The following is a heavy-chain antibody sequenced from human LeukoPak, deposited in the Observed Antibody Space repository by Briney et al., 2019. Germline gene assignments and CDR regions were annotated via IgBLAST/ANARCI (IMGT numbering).Heavy chain of an antibody. J-gene: IGHJ4*02. D-gene: IGHD6-13*01. CDR1: GFTFSSSW. CDR3: AREVYSSSWGD. V-gene: IGHV3-7*01. CDR2: IKQDGSEK. Sequence: PGGSLRLSCADSGFTFSSSWMSWVRQAPGKGLEWVANIKQDGSEKYYVDSVKGRFTISRDNAKNSLYLQMNSLRAEDTAVYYCAREVYSSSWGDWGQGTLVTVSS.